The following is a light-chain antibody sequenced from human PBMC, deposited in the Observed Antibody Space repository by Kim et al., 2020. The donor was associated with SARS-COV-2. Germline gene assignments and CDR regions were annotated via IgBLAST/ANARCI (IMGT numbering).Light chain of an antibody. V-gene: IGLV3-1*01. CDR3: QAWDSSTGV. Sequence: ELTQPPSVSVSPGQTASITCSGDKLGDKYAFWYQQKPGQSPVLVIYQDSKRPSGIPERFSGSNSGNTATLTISGTQAMDEADYYCQAWDSSTGVFGGGTQLTVL. CDR1: KLGDKY. J-gene: IGLJ3*02. CDR2: QDS.